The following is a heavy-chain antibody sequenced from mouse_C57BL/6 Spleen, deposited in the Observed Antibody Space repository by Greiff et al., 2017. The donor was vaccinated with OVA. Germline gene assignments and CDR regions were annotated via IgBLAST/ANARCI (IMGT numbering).Heavy chain of an antibody. J-gene: IGHJ4*01. CDR3: ARSGGYGNYLYAMDY. CDR1: GYTFTSYW. CDR2: IDPSDSYT. V-gene: IGHV1-69*01. D-gene: IGHD2-10*02. Sequence: QVQLQQPGAELVMPGASVKLSCKASGYTFTSYWMHWVKQRPGQGLEWIGEIDPSDSYTNYNQKFKGKSTLTVDKSSSTAYMQLSSLTSEDSAVYYCARSGGYGNYLYAMDYWGQGTSVTVSS.